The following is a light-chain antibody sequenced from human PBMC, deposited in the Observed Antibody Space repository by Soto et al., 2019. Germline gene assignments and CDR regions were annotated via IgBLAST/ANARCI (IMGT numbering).Light chain of an antibody. CDR2: KAS. J-gene: IGKJ4*01. CDR1: QNVNGW. Sequence: DIQMTQSPSTLSASVGDRVTITCRASQNVNGWLAWYQQKPGKAPKLLINKASTLESGVPSRFSGRGFGTEFTLTISSLQTDDFATYYCQQSYSTLLTFGGGTKVEIK. CDR3: QQSYSTLLT. V-gene: IGKV1-5*03.